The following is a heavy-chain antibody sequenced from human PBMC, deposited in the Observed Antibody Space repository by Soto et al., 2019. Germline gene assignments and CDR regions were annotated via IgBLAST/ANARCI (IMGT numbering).Heavy chain of an antibody. Sequence: SGKVCFKACGGPFSSQAISWVRQAPRQGLEWIGGIIPIFGTANYSQKFQGRVTIIADESTRTAHMELSSLRPEDTAVYYCARGVSSVQLERRHGMDVWGQGTTVTVSS. D-gene: IGHD1-1*01. J-gene: IGHJ6*02. CDR2: IIPIFGTA. CDR3: ARGVSSVQLERRHGMDV. V-gene: IGHV1-69*13. CDR1: GGPFSSQA.